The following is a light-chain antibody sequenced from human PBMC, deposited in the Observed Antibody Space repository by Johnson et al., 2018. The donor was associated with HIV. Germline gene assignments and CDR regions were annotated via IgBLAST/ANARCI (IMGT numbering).Light chain of an antibody. CDR1: SSNIGNNY. J-gene: IGLJ1*01. Sequence: PVLTQPPSVSAAPGQQVTISCSGSSSNIGNNYVSWYQQLPGTAPKLLIYENNKRPSGIPDRFSGSKSGTSATLGITGLQTGDEADYYCGTWDSSLSAVFGTWTKVTVL. CDR2: ENN. CDR3: GTWDSSLSAV. V-gene: IGLV1-51*02.